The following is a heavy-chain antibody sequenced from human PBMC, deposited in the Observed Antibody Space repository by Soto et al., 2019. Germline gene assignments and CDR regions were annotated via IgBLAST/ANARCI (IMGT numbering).Heavy chain of an antibody. CDR3: ARHRDDILTGSNWFDP. CDR1: GGSISSYY. D-gene: IGHD3-9*01. CDR2: IYYSGST. V-gene: IGHV4-59*08. Sequence: ETLSLTCTVSGGSISSYYLSWIRQPPGKGLEWIGYIYYSGSTNYNPSLKSRVTISVDTSKNQFSLKLSSVTAADTAVYYCARHRDDILTGSNWFDPWGQGTLVTVSS. J-gene: IGHJ5*02.